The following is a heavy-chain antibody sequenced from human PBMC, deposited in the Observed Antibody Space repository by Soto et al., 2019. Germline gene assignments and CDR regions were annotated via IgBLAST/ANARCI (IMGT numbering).Heavy chain of an antibody. CDR2: IHSTRSP. J-gene: IGHJ5*02. Sequence: SETLSLTCTVSGDSVSKYYWDWIRQPAGKGLEWIGRIHSTRSPNYNPSLKSRVTMSVDTSKNQFSLKLNLTSVTAADTAVYYCARSPAYGDYANLDTWGQGTLVTVSS. D-gene: IGHD4-17*01. CDR3: ARSPAYGDYANLDT. V-gene: IGHV4-4*07. CDR1: GDSVSKYY.